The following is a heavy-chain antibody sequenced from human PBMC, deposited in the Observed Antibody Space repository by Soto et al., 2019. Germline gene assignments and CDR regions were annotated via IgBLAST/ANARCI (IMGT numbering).Heavy chain of an antibody. CDR3: AHRPILLCGSGSYDWFDP. D-gene: IGHD3-10*01. CDR1: GFSLSTSGVG. Sequence: QITLKESGPTLVKPTQTLTLTCTFSGFSLSTSGVGVGWIRQPPGKALEWLALIYWDDDKRYSPSLKSRLTITKDPPKNQVVLTMTNMDPVDTATYYCAHRPILLCGSGSYDWFDPWGQGTLVTVSS. V-gene: IGHV2-5*02. J-gene: IGHJ5*02. CDR2: IYWDDDK.